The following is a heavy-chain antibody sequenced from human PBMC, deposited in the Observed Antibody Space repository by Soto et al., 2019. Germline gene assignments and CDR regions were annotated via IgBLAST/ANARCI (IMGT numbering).Heavy chain of an antibody. CDR1: GFTFSSYA. CDR2: ISGSGGST. D-gene: IGHD3-3*01. J-gene: IGHJ4*02. Sequence: GGSLRLSCAASGFTFSSYAMSWVRQAPGKGLEWVSAISGSGGSTYYADSVKGRFTISRDNSKNTLYLQMNSLRAADTAVYYCARAPETPSILGVALPYFFDYWGQGALVTVSS. CDR3: ARAPETPSILGVALPYFFDY. V-gene: IGHV3-23*01.